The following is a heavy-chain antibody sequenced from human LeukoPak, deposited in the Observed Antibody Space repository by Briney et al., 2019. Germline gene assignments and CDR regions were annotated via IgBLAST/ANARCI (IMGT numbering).Heavy chain of an antibody. D-gene: IGHD5-18*01. Sequence: SETLSLTCTVSGGSISSSSYYWSWIRQPAGKGLEWIGRIYTSGSTNYNPSLKSRVTISIDTSKKQFSLKLSSVTAADTAVYYCASEYSYGQFDYWGQGTVVTVSS. J-gene: IGHJ4*02. CDR1: GGSISSSSYY. V-gene: IGHV4-61*02. CDR3: ASEYSYGQFDY. CDR2: IYTSGST.